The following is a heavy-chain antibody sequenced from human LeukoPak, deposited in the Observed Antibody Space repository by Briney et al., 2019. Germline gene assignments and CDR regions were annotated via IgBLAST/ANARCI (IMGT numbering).Heavy chain of an antibody. CDR3: ARDSVSMVRGVYFDY. Sequence: SVKVSCKASGGTFSSYAISWVRQAPGQGLEWMGRIIPIFGIANYAQKFQGRVTITADKSTSTAYMELSSLRSEDTAVYYCARDSVSMVRGVYFDYWGQGTLVTVSS. CDR2: IIPIFGIA. J-gene: IGHJ4*02. CDR1: GGTFSSYA. V-gene: IGHV1-69*04. D-gene: IGHD3-10*01.